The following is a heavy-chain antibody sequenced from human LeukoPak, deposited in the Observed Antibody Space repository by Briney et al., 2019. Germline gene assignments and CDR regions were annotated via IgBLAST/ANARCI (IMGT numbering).Heavy chain of an antibody. D-gene: IGHD3-22*01. J-gene: IGHJ4*02. CDR2: IYYSGST. Sequence: SETLSLTCTVSGGSISSSSYYWGWIRQPPGKGLEWIGSIYYSGSTYYNPSLKSRVTISVDTSKNQFSLKLSSVTAADTAVYYCARSTWLLDKWGQGTPVTVSS. CDR1: GGSISSSSYY. CDR3: ARSTWLLDK. V-gene: IGHV4-39*07.